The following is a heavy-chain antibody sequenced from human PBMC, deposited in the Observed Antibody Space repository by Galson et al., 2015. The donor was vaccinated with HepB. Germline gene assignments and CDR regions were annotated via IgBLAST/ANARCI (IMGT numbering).Heavy chain of an antibody. J-gene: IGHJ5*02. Sequence: SVKVSCKASGYTFTSYDINWVRQATGQGLEWMGWMSPNSGNTGYAQKFQGRVTMTRNTSISTAYMELSSLRSEDTAVYYCARGLTYYYGSGSPYSGPWGQGTLVTVSS. CDR2: MSPNSGNT. CDR3: ARGLTYYYGSGSPYSGP. D-gene: IGHD3-10*01. CDR1: GYTFTSYD. V-gene: IGHV1-8*01.